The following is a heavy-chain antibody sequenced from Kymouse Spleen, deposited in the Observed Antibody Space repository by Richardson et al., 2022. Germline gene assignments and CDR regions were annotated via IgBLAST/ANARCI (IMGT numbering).Heavy chain of an antibody. Sequence: QLQLQESGPGLVKPSETLSLTCTVSGGSISSSSYYWGWIRQPPGKGLEWIGSIYYSGSTYYNPSLKSRVTISVDTSKNQFSLKLSSVTAADTAVYYCARQGTLSPFDYWGQGTLVTVSS. V-gene: IGHV4-39*01. CDR2: IYYSGST. D-gene: IGHD3-10*01,IGHD3-16*02,IGHD7-27*02. CDR3: ARQGTLSPFDY. CDR1: GGSISSSSYY. J-gene: IGHJ4*02.